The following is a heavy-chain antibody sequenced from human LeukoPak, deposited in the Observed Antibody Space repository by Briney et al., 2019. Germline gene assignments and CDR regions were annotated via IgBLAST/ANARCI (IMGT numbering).Heavy chain of an antibody. D-gene: IGHD3-16*01. Sequence: GEPLRLSCAPSGFPLSFCCKLWARHAPGKRREGVGNIKKDGSEKYYVDSVKGRFTISRDNAKNTLYLQMNSLRNDDTSVYYCASGGSTRADYWGQGTLVTVSS. CDR3: ASGGSTRADY. CDR1: GFPLSFCC. J-gene: IGHJ4*02. CDR2: IKKDGSEK. V-gene: IGHV3-7*02.